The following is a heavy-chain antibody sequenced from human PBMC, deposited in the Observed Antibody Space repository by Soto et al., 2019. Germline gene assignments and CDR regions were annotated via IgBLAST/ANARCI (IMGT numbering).Heavy chain of an antibody. V-gene: IGHV1-69*13. CDR3: ARDSYSSSSRWFDP. D-gene: IGHD6-6*01. CDR1: GYTFTSYG. Sequence: SVKVSCKASGYTFTSYGISWVRQAPGQGLQWMGGIIPIFGTANYAQKFQGRVTITADESTSTAYMELSSLRSEDTAVYYCARDSYSSSSRWFDPWGQGTLVTVSS. J-gene: IGHJ5*02. CDR2: IIPIFGTA.